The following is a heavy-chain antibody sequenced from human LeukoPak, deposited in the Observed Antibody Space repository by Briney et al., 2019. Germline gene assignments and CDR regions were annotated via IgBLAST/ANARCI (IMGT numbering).Heavy chain of an antibody. CDR2: IKQDGSEK. CDR3: ARDHRVAGATGSSDY. D-gene: IGHD1-26*01. Sequence: GGSLRLSCAASGFTFSSYWMSWVRQAPGKGLEWVANIKQDGSEKHYVDSVKGRFTISRDNAKNSLYLQMNSLRAEDTAVYYCARDHRVAGATGSSDYWGRGTLVTVSS. CDR1: GFTFSSYW. V-gene: IGHV3-7*01. J-gene: IGHJ4*02.